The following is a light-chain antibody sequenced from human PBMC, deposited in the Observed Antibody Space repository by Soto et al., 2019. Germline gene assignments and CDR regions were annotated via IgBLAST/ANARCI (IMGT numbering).Light chain of an antibody. V-gene: IGKV1-16*01. CDR2: DAT. J-gene: IGKJ4*01. Sequence: DIQMTQSPSSLSASVGDRVTITCRASHPININLVWFQQKPGKAPKSLIYDATHLQSGVSSRFSGSRGGTDFTLTIGSLQPEHVATYYCQHYQRSPPSFGGGTKLEIK. CDR1: HPININ. CDR3: QHYQRSPPS.